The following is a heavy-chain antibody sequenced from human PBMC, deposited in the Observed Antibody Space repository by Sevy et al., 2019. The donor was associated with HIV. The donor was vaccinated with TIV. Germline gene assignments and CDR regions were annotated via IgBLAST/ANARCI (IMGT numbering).Heavy chain of an antibody. CDR2: FDPEDDET. CDR1: GYTLSELS. Sequence: ASVKVSCMVSGYTLSELSMHWVRQAPGKGLEWMGSFDPEDDETIYAQKFQGRVTMPEETSTDTAYMELNNLRSEDTAVYYCATTKDYYDSSGSPFDYWGQGTLVTVSS. J-gene: IGHJ4*02. CDR3: ATTKDYYDSSGSPFDY. D-gene: IGHD3-22*01. V-gene: IGHV1-24*01.